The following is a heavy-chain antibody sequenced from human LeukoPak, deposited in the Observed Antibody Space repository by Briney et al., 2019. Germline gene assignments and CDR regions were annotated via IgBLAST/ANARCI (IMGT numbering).Heavy chain of an antibody. D-gene: IGHD5-18*01. CDR1: GYTLTELS. CDR2: INPSGGST. J-gene: IGHJ4*02. CDR3: ARGGYSYHHFDY. V-gene: IGHV1-46*01. Sequence: ASVKVSCKVSGYTLTELSMHWVRQAPGKGLEWMGIINPSGGSTSYAQKFQGRVTMTRDTSTSTVYMELSSLRSEDTAVYYCARGGYSYHHFDYWGQGTLVTVSS.